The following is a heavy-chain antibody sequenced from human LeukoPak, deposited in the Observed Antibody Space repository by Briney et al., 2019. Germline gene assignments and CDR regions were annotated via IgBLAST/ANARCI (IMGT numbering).Heavy chain of an antibody. CDR1: GFTFSRYV. Sequence: GGSLRLSCSASGFTFSRYVMHWVRQAPGKGLEYVSAISSNGGSTYYADSVKGRFTISRDNSENTLYLQMSSLRSEDTAVYYCVKDGSGSYYTYYFDYWGQGTLVTVSS. CDR2: ISSNGGST. J-gene: IGHJ4*02. CDR3: VKDGSGSYYTYYFDY. V-gene: IGHV3-64D*06. D-gene: IGHD3-10*01.